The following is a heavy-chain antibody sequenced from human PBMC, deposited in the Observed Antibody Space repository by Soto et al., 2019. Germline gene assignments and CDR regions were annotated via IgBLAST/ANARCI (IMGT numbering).Heavy chain of an antibody. V-gene: IGHV5-51*01. CDR2: IYPGDSDT. D-gene: IGHD3-3*01. CDR3: ARLFGGRDGYNFPIDY. Sequence: PGASLKISCKGSGYSFTSYWIGWVRQMPGKGLEWMGIIYPGDSDTRYSPSFQGQVTISADKSISTAYLQWSSLKASDTAMYYCARLFGGRDGYNFPIDYWGQGTLVTVSS. J-gene: IGHJ4*02. CDR1: GYSFTSYW.